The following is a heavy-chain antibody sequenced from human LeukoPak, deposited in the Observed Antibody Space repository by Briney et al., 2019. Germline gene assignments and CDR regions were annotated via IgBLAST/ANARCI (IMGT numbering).Heavy chain of an antibody. V-gene: IGHV3-23*01. J-gene: IGHJ6*02. Sequence: GGSLRLSCAASGFTFSNYAMSWVRQAPGKGLEWVSGISGSSDSTYYADSVKGRFTISRDNSKNTLYLQMNSLRAEDTAVYYCAKGTRSAVVRGVIRYYYGMDVWGQGTTVTVSS. D-gene: IGHD3-10*01. CDR3: AKGTRSAVVRGVIRYYYGMDV. CDR1: GFTFSNYA. CDR2: ISGSSDST.